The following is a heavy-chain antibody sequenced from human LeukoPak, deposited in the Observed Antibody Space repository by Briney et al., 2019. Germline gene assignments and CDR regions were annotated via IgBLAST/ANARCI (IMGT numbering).Heavy chain of an antibody. V-gene: IGHV5-51*01. Sequence: GESLKISCKGSGYNFNTYWVAWVRQLPGKGLEWMGIIRPMNSDVRYSPSFQGQVTISADRSINTAYLQWSSLKASDTAMYYCARWNEYSSSSGWFDPWGQGTLVTVSS. CDR2: IRPMNSDV. D-gene: IGHD6-6*01. CDR3: ARWNEYSSSSGWFDP. CDR1: GYNFNTYW. J-gene: IGHJ5*02.